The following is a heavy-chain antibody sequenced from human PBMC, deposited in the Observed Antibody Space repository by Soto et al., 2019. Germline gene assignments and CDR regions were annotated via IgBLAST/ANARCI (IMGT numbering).Heavy chain of an antibody. J-gene: IGHJ4*02. D-gene: IGHD2-2*01. CDR3: ARLTSEADYFDY. Sequence: SETLSLTCTVSGGPISGSYWGCIRQPAGRGLEWIGRIYTGGTSYNPSLKSRVTMSLDTSKNQFSLKLTSVTAADTAVYYCARLTSEADYFDYWGQGTQVTVSS. CDR1: GGPISGSY. CDR2: IYTGGT. V-gene: IGHV4-4*07.